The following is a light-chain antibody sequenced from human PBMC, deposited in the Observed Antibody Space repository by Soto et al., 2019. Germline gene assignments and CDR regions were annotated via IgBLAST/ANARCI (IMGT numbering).Light chain of an antibody. J-gene: IGLJ3*02. CDR3: QSYDSSLFWV. CDR2: GNS. CDR1: SSNIGAGYD. Sequence: QSVLTQPPSVSGAPGQRVTISCTGSSSNIGAGYDVHWYQQLPGTAPKLLIYGNSNRPSGVPDRFSGSKSGTSASLAITGLQAEDDADYYCQSYDSSLFWVFGGGTKLTVL. V-gene: IGLV1-40*01.